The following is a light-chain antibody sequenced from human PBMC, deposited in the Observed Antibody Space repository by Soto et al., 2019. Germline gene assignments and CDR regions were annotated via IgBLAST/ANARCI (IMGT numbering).Light chain of an antibody. CDR1: SSDICPYKY. V-gene: IGLV2-14*03. Sequence: QSPLTHPASVSASPGQSITISCTRTSSDICPYKYVSWYQHQSGKAPKLLIYDFSDRPSGVSTRFSGSKAGNTASLTISGLQAEDEVDYYCSSYTINSTYVFGCGTKVTVL. J-gene: IGLJ1*01. CDR3: SSYTINSTYV. CDR2: DFS.